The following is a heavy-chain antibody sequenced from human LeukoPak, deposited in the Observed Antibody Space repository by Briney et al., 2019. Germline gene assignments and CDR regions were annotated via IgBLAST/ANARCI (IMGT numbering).Heavy chain of an antibody. V-gene: IGHV3-21*05. CDR2: INTISSLI. J-gene: IGHJ3*02. D-gene: IGHD6-13*01. CDR3: ARIAAASDAFDI. CDR1: GFTFNSYS. Sequence: PGGSLRLSCAASGFTFNSYSMNWVRQAPGKGLEWISYINTISSLIYYTDSVKGRFTISRDNAKNSLYLQMNSLRAEDTAVYYCARIAAASDAFDIWGQGTMVTVSS.